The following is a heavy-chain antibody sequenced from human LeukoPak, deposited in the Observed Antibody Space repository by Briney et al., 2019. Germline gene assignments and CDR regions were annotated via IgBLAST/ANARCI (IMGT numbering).Heavy chain of an antibody. CDR2: IYTGGGT. Sequence: GGSLSLFCAVSGFSVRTNFMSWVREAPGKGVEWVSVIYTGGGTDHADSVKGRFTISRDNSKNTLSLQMKSLRADDTAIYYCTRSGYRHPYHFESWGQGTLVIVSS. D-gene: IGHD3-22*01. CDR1: GFSVRTNF. V-gene: IGHV3-53*01. J-gene: IGHJ4*02. CDR3: TRSGYRHPYHFES.